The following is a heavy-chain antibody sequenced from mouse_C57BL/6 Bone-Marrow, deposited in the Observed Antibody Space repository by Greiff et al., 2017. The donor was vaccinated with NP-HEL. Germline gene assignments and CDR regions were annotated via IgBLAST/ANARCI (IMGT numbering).Heavy chain of an antibody. Sequence: QVQLQQSGAELVRPGTSVKMSCKASGYTFTNYWIGWAKQRPGHGLEWIGDIYPGGGYTNYNEKFKGKATLTADKSSSTAYMQFSSLTSEDSAIYYCAREGAQAMDYWGQGTSVTVSS. J-gene: IGHJ4*01. V-gene: IGHV1-63*01. D-gene: IGHD3-2*02. CDR1: GYTFTNYW. CDR3: AREGAQAMDY. CDR2: IYPGGGYT.